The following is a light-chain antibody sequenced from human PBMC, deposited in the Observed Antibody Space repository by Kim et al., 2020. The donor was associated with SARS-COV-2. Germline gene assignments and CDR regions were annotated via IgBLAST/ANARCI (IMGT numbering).Light chain of an antibody. CDR1: NIGSKS. J-gene: IGLJ3*02. V-gene: IGLV3-21*04. CDR3: QVWDSSSDHWV. Sequence: APGKTDRITCGGNNIGSKSVHWYQQKPGQAPVLVIYYDSDRPSGIPERFSGSNSENTATLTISRVEAGDEADYYCQVWDSSSDHWVFGGGTQLTVL. CDR2: YDS.